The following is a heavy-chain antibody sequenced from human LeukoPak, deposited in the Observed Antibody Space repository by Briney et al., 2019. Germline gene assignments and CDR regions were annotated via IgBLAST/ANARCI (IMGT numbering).Heavy chain of an antibody. V-gene: IGHV1-69*13. CDR3: ARVRTWIQGDPAVPAHYYFDY. D-gene: IGHD5-18*01. J-gene: IGHJ4*02. CDR1: GGTFSSYA. Sequence: SVMVSCKASGGTFSSYAISWVRQAPGQGLEWRVGIIPIFGTANYAQKFQGRVTITADESTSTAYMELSSLRSEDTAVYYCARVRTWIQGDPAVPAHYYFDYWGQGTLVTVSS. CDR2: IIPIFGTA.